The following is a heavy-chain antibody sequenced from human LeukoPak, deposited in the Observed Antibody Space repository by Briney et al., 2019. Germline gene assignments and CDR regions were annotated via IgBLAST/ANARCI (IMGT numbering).Heavy chain of an antibody. CDR2: NSYSGNT. D-gene: IGHD6-19*01. J-gene: IGHJ4*02. V-gene: IGHV4-59*01. Sequence: SETLSLTCTVSGGSISTYYWTWLRQPPGKGLEWIGYNSYSGNTNYSPSLRSRVSISVDMSKSQFSLKLTSVTAADTAVYYCARAGSGRSFDYWGQGTLVTVSS. CDR3: ARAGSGRSFDY. CDR1: GGSISTYY.